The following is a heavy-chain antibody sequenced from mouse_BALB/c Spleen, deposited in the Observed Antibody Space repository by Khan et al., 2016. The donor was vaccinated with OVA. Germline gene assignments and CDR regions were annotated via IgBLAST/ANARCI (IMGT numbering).Heavy chain of an antibody. V-gene: IGHV9-3-1*01. J-gene: IGHJ4*01. CDR3: ARVGYNGTMDS. D-gene: IGHD4-1*01. CDR2: INTYTGEP. Sequence: QIQLVQSGPELKKPGETVKISCKASGYTFTNYGMNWVKQAPGKDLKWMGWINTYTGEPTYADDFKGRFAFSLETSASTAYLKINNLKNENTATYCCARVGYNGTMDSWGKGTSVTVSS. CDR1: GYTFTNYG.